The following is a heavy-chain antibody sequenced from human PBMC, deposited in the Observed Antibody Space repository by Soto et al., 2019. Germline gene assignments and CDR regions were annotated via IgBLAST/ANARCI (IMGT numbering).Heavy chain of an antibody. CDR2: INHLGSI. V-gene: IGHV4-34*01. Sequence: SETLPLTCVVSGGSLSDYFWSWIRQPPGMALEWIGEINHLGSINYNPSLKSRVTMSVDTSKNQFSLTPNSVTAADTATYYCARGGISHWAYFYYMDVWDRGTTVTVSS. CDR1: GGSLSDYF. D-gene: IGHD2-21*01. J-gene: IGHJ6*03. CDR3: ARGGISHWAYFYYMDV.